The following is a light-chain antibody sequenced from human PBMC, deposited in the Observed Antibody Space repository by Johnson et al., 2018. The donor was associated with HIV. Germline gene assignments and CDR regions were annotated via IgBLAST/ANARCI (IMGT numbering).Light chain of an antibody. CDR3: GTWDSSLSASYV. CDR1: SSNIGNNY. J-gene: IGLJ1*01. CDR2: DNN. V-gene: IGLV1-51*01. Sequence: SVLTQPPSVSAAPGQKVTISCSGSSSNIGNNYVSWYQQLPGTAPKLLIYDNNKRPSGIPDRFSGSKSGTSATLGITGLPTGDEADYYCGTWDSSLSASYVLGTGTKVTVL.